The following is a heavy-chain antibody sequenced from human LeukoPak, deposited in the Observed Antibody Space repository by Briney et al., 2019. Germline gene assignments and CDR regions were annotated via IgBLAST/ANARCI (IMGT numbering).Heavy chain of an antibody. D-gene: IGHD2-2*01. CDR3: ARTYCSSTSCLDYAIDY. CDR2: IIPIFGTA. J-gene: IGHJ4*02. CDR1: GGTFSSYA. V-gene: IGHV1-69*05. Sequence: SVKVSCKASGGTFSSYAISWVRQAPGQGREWMGRIIPIFGTANYAQKFQGRVTITTDESTSTAYMELSSLRSEDTAVYYCARTYCSSTSCLDYAIDYWGQETLVTVSS.